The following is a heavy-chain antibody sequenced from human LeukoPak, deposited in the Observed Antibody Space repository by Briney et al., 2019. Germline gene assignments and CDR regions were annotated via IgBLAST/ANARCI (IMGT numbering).Heavy chain of an antibody. Sequence: SETLSLTCTVSGGSISSSSYYWGWIRQPPGKGLEWIGSIYYSGSTYYNPSLKSRVTISVDTSKNQFSLKLSSVAAADTAVYYCAKLYCSGCSCYPYWYCYYYYYMDVWGKGTTVTVSS. CDR3: AKLYCSGCSCYPYWYCYYYYYMDV. J-gene: IGHJ6*03. V-gene: IGHV4-39*07. CDR2: IYYSGST. CDR1: GGSISSSSYY. D-gene: IGHD2-15*01.